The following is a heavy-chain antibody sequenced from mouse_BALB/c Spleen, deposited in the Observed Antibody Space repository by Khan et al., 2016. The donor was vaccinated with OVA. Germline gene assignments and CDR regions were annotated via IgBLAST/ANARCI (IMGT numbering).Heavy chain of an antibody. D-gene: IGHD1-3*01. J-gene: IGHJ3*01. Sequence: VQLEESGAELAKPGASVKMSCKASGYTFTSYWMHWVKQRPGQGLEWIGYINPSTDYTEYNQKFKDKATLTVDKSSSTAYMQLTSLTSAEYAGYYCGNHSGISAWFTYWGQGTLVTVSA. V-gene: IGHV1-7*01. CDR2: INPSTDYT. CDR1: GYTFTSYW. CDR3: GNHSGISAWFTY.